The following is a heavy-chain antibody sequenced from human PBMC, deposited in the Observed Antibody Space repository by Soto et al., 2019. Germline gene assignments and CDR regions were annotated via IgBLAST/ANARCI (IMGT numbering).Heavy chain of an antibody. CDR2: IYYSGST. CDR1: GGSISSGDYY. D-gene: IGHD3-10*01. Sequence: SETLSLTCTVSGGSISSGDYYWSWIRQPPGKGLEWIGYIYYSGSTYYNPSLKSRVTISVDTSKNQFSLKLSSVTAADTAVYYCATDLGVWFGESNWFDPWGQGTLVTVSS. V-gene: IGHV4-30-4*01. CDR3: ATDLGVWFGESNWFDP. J-gene: IGHJ5*02.